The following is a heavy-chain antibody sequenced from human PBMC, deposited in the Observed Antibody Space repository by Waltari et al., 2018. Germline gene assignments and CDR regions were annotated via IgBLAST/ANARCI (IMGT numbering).Heavy chain of an antibody. CDR3: ATDRRVEVAFNY. CDR2: CDPEDGET. Sequence: QVQLVQSGAEVKKPGASVKVSCKVPGYTLTALSIPWVRQAPGKGLEWTGGCDPEDGETIYAQKFQGRVTMTEDTSTDTAYMELSSLRSEDTAVYYCATDRRVEVAFNYWGQGTLVTVSS. J-gene: IGHJ4*02. CDR1: GYTLTALS. V-gene: IGHV1-24*01. D-gene: IGHD2-15*01.